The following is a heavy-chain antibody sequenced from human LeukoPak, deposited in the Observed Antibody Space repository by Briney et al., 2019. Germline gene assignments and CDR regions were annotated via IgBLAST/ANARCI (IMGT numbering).Heavy chain of an antibody. Sequence: GGSLRLSCAASGFTFSSYAMHWVRQAPGKGLEWVAVISYDGSNKYYADSVKGRFTISRDNSKNTLYLQMNSLRAEDTAVYYCARSSGWYYFDYWGQGTLVTVSS. D-gene: IGHD6-19*01. J-gene: IGHJ4*02. CDR2: ISYDGSNK. V-gene: IGHV3-30-3*01. CDR1: GFTFSSYA. CDR3: ARSSGWYYFDY.